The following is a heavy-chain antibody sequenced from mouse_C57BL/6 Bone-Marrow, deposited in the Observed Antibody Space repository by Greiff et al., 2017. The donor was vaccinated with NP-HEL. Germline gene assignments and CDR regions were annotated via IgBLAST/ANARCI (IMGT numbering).Heavy chain of an antibody. J-gene: IGHJ4*01. D-gene: IGHD4-1*01. CDR3: ARAGGWDGAMDY. CDR2: INYDGSST. Sequence: EVNVVESEGGLVQPGSSMKLSCTASGFTFSDYYMAWVRQVPEKGLEWVANINYDGSSTYYLDSLKSRFIISRDNAKNILYLQMSSLKSEDTATYYCARAGGWDGAMDYWGQGTSVTVSS. V-gene: IGHV5-16*01. CDR1: GFTFSDYY.